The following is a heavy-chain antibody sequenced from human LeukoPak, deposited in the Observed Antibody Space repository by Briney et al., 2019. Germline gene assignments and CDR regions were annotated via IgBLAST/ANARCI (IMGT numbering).Heavy chain of an antibody. CDR1: GFTFKNFA. J-gene: IGHJ4*02. D-gene: IGHD3-16*01. CDR3: AVGGVGERPY. Sequence: GGSLRLSCVASGFTFKNFAMNWVRQAPGKGLEWVSAISGSGGSTYYADSVKGRFTISRDNSKNTLYLQMNSLRAEDTAVYYCAVGGVGERPYWGQGTLVTVSS. V-gene: IGHV3-23*01. CDR2: ISGSGGST.